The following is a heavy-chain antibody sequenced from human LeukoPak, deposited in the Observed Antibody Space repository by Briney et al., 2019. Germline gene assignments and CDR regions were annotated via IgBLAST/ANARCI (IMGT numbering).Heavy chain of an antibody. D-gene: IGHD3-9*01. V-gene: IGHV3-23*01. CDR2: ISGSGGST. CDR1: GFTFSSYA. J-gene: IGHJ6*03. Sequence: GGSLRLSCAASGFTFSSYAMSWVRQAPGKGLEWVSAISGSGGSTYYADSVKGRFTISRDNSKNTLYLQMNSLRAEDTAVYYCARDHYFDSYYYYYMDVWGKGTTVTVSS. CDR3: ARDHYFDSYYYYYMDV.